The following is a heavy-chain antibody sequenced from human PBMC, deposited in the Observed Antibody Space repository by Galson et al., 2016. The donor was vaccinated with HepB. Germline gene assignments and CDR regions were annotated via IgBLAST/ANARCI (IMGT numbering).Heavy chain of an antibody. CDR3: ARDPDTSSKVDV. V-gene: IGHV3-11*01. CDR1: GFSFSDHY. Sequence: SLRLSCAASGFSFSDHYMSWIRQAPGKGLESIAYISSSGTVLYYAASAQGRFTISRDNAKKSLSLQMNSPRADDTGVYYCARDPDTSSKVDVWGHGTTVTVSS. CDR2: ISSSGTVL. D-gene: IGHD5-18*01. J-gene: IGHJ6*02.